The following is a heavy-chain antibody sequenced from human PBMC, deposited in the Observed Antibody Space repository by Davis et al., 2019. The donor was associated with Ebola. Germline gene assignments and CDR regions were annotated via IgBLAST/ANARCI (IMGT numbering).Heavy chain of an antibody. CDR1: GGSISTTSW. CDR2: ISYSGNP. Sequence: PSETLSLTCAVSGGSISTTSWWSWVRQHPEKGLEWIGYISYSGNPYYNPSLKSRVVISLDRSQNQFSLNLSSVTAADAAVYYCARENWDDHFFDHWGQGTLVAVSS. J-gene: IGHJ4*02. CDR3: ARENWDDHFFDH. D-gene: IGHD1-1*01. V-gene: IGHV4/OR15-8*02.